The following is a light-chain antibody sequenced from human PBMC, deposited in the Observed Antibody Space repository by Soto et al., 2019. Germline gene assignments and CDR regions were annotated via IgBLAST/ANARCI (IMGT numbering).Light chain of an antibody. CDR1: QSVTSNY. CDR3: QHYGSPSWT. CDR2: AAS. J-gene: IGKJ1*01. V-gene: IGKV3-20*01. Sequence: IVLTQSPGTLSLSPGERATLSCRASQSVTSNYLAWYQQKPGQAPRILIFAASSRATGIPDKFSGSGSGTDVTVTISRLGPDDFAVYYCQHYGSPSWTFGQGTKVEIK.